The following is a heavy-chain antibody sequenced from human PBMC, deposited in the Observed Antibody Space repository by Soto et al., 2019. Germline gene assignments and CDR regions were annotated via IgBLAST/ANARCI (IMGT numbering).Heavy chain of an antibody. CDR1: GDSISSSSYY. CDR2: IYYSGKT. D-gene: IGHD3-22*01. J-gene: IGHJ4*02. V-gene: IGHV4-39*01. CDR3: ARLIHCLTTACYFDY. Sequence: SVTLSLPCTVSGDSISSSSYYWGWIRQPPGKGLEWIGSIYYSGKTYYNPSLKSRVTISVDTSKNQFSLKLSSVTAADTTVYYCARLIHCLTTACYFDYLGQGTLVTVSS.